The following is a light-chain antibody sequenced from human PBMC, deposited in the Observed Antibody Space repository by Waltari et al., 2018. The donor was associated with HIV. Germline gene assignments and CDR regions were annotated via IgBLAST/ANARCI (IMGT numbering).Light chain of an antibody. V-gene: IGLV1-44*01. CDR2: SNN. Sequence: QSVLTQPPSASGALGQRVSIFCSGSSPNIGGNAVHWDQQIPGQAPQLLLFSNNQRRAGVPDRFSASKSGTSASLAISGLQSEDEADYYCGSWDDSLNGHVVFGGGTKLTVL. CDR3: GSWDDSLNGHVV. CDR1: SPNIGGNA. J-gene: IGLJ2*01.